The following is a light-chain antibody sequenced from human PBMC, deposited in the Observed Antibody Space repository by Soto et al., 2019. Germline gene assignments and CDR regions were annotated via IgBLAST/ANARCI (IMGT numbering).Light chain of an antibody. CDR2: GAS. J-gene: IGKJ2*01. CDR3: QQNSSSPPT. CDR1: QSVSSSY. V-gene: IGKV3-20*01. Sequence: EIVLTQSPGTLSLSPGERATLSCRASQSVSSSYLAWYQQKPGQAPRLLIYGASSRATGIPDRFSGSGSGTDFTLTISRLKPEDFAVYYCQQNSSSPPTFGQGTQLEIK.